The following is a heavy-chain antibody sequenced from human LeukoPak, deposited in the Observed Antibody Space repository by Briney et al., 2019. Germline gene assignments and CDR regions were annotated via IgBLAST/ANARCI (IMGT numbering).Heavy chain of an antibody. J-gene: IGHJ4*02. Sequence: GGSLRLSCAASGFTVSSNYMSWVRQAPGKGLEWVSAISGSGGSTYYADSVKGRFTISRDNSKNTLYLQMNSLRAEDTAVYYCARGFKGSGSLPFDYWGQGTLVTVSS. CDR1: GFTVSSNY. CDR3: ARGFKGSGSLPFDY. V-gene: IGHV3-23*01. D-gene: IGHD3-10*01. CDR2: ISGSGGST.